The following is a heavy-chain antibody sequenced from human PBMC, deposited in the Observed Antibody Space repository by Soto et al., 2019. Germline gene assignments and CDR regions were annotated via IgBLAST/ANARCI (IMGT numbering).Heavy chain of an antibody. V-gene: IGHV4-39*01. D-gene: IGHD1-26*01. J-gene: IGHJ6*02. CDR2: IYYSRST. Sequence: PSETLSLTCTVSGGSISSSSYYWGWLREPPGKGLECIGSIYYSRSTYYNPSLKSRVTISVDTAKNQFSLKLRSVTAADTDVYYCAGRRRGAGATFRGMYVWGQGTTVTVSS. CDR1: GGSISSSSYY. CDR3: AGRRRGAGATFRGMYV.